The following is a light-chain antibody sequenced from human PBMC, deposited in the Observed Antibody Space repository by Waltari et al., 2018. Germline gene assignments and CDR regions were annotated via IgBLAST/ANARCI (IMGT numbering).Light chain of an antibody. CDR2: EDN. J-gene: IGLJ2*01. CDR1: SGSIASIY. Sequence: NFMLTQPHSVSESPGKTVTISCTRRSGSIASIYVQWYQPRPGSAPSTVIYEDNQRPSGVPDRFSGSIDSSSSSASLTISGLKTEDEADYYCQSYDGSNHVIFGGGTKLTVL. CDR3: QSYDGSNHVI. V-gene: IGLV6-57*04.